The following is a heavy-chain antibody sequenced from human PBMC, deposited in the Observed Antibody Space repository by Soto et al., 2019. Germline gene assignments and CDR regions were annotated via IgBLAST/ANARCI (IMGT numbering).Heavy chain of an antibody. Sequence: SETLSLTCTFSGSSIIGYYWTWIRESPERGLEWIGYIHYSGSANYNPSLNSRLTMSVDSSESQFSMKLTSGTAAHTHVNSCPRAVRTRGLKWLLTGGQETLHKVSS. CDR3: PRAVRTRGLKWLLT. V-gene: IGHV4-59*12. CDR1: GSSIIGYY. CDR2: IHYSGSA. J-gene: IGHJ4*02. D-gene: IGHD2-15*01.